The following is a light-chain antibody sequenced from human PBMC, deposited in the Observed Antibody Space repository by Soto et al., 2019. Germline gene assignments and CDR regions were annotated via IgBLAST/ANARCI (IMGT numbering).Light chain of an antibody. CDR3: QVWDSSMGV. CDR1: NIGSKN. Sequence: SYELTQPLSVSVAPGRTARITCGGNNIGSKNVHWYQQKPGQAPVLVIYRDSNRPSGIPERFSGSNSGNTATLTISRAQAGDEADYYCQVWDSSMGVFGGGTKLTVL. V-gene: IGLV3-9*01. J-gene: IGLJ2*01. CDR2: RDS.